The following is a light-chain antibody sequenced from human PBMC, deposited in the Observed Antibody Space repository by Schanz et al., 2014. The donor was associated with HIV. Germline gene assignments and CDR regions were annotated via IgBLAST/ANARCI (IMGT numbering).Light chain of an antibody. CDR1: SSDVGYYNY. CDR2: DVS. V-gene: IGLV2-14*03. CDR3: SSHAGRNSFVV. Sequence: QFALTQPASVSGSPGQSITISCTGTSSDVGYYNYVSWYQQHPGKAPKLMIYDVSNRPSGVSNRFSGSKSGNTASLTISGLQAEDEADYYCSSHAGRNSFVVFGGGTKLTVL. J-gene: IGLJ2*01.